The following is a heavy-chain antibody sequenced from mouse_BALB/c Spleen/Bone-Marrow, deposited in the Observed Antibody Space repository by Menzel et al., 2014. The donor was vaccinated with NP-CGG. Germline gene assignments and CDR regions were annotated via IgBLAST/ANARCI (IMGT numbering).Heavy chain of an antibody. CDR1: GYTFTSYY. V-gene: IGHV1-53*01. CDR3: ARGWYGNYVGV. Sequence: QVQLQQPGAELVKPGASVKLSCKASGYTFTSYYMYWVKQRPGQGLEWIGEINPSNGGTNFNEKFKSKATLTVDKSSSRGYMQLSSLACEESAVYWGARGWYGNYVGVWGAGTTGAVSS. J-gene: IGHJ1*01. D-gene: IGHD2-10*02. CDR2: INPSNGGT.